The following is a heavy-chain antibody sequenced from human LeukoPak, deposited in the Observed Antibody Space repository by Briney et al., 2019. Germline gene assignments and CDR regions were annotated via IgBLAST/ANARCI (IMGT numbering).Heavy chain of an antibody. D-gene: IGHD2-15*01. CDR3: ARLDNIVVVVAAIDY. CDR1: GYSFTSYW. Sequence: PGESLKISYKGSGYSFTSYWIGWVRQMPGKGLEWMGIIYPGDSDTRYSPSFQGQVTISADKSISTAYLQWSSLKASDTAMYYCARLDNIVVVVAAIDYWGQGTLVTVSS. J-gene: IGHJ4*02. CDR2: IYPGDSDT. V-gene: IGHV5-51*01.